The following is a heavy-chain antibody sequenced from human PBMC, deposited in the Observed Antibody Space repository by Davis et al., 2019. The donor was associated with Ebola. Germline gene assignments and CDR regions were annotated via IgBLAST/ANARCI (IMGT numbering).Heavy chain of an antibody. CDR2: ISWNSGSI. CDR3: AKDIFPRRYYGMDV. V-gene: IGHV3-9*01. J-gene: IGHJ6*02. Sequence: LSLTRAASGFTFDHYAMHWVRPAPGKGLEWVSGISWNSGSIGYADSVKGRFTISRDNAKNSLYLQMNSLRAEDTALYYCAKDIFPRRYYGMDVWGQGTTVTVSS. CDR1: GFTFDHYA.